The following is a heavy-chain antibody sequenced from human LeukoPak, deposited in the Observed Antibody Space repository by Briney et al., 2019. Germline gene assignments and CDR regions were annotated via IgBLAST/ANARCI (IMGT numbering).Heavy chain of an antibody. CDR2: IYYTGNT. CDR3: ARGNSNDHLAWFGP. V-gene: IGHV4-59*02. J-gene: IGHJ5*02. D-gene: IGHD2/OR15-2a*01. Sequence: SETLSLTCSVSGGSVSSYYWSWIRQSPGKGLEWIGYIYYTGNTNYNPSLKSRVAISVDTSKNQLSLKLSSVTAADTAVYYCARGNSNDHLAWFGPWGQGTLVSVSS. CDR1: GGSVSSYY.